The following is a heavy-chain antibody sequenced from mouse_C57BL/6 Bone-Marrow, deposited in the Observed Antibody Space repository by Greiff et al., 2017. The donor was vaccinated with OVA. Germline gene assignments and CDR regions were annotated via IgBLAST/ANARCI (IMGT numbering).Heavy chain of an antibody. CDR3: ARGNYGPWFAY. J-gene: IGHJ3*01. D-gene: IGHD1-1*01. V-gene: IGHV5-4*01. CDR1: GFTFSSYA. Sequence: EVQVVESGGGLVKPGGSLKLSCAASGFTFSSYAMSWVRQTPEKRLEWVATISDGGSYTYYPDNVKGRFTISRDNAKNNLYLQMSHLKSEDTAMYYCARGNYGPWFAYWGQGTLVTVSA. CDR2: ISDGGSYT.